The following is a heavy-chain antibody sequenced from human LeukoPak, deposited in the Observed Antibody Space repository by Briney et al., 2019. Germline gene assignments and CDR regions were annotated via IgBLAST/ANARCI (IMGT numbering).Heavy chain of an antibody. J-gene: IGHJ5*02. D-gene: IGHD2-2*01. CDR1: GYTFTGYY. CDR3: ARRSRYCSSTSCSINGFDP. V-gene: IGHV1-2*02. CDR2: INPNSGGT. Sequence: ASVKVSCKASGYTFTGYYMHWVRQAPGPGLEWMGWINPNSGGTNYAQKFQGRVTMTRDTSISTAYMELSRLRSDDTAVYYCARRSRYCSSTSCSINGFDPWGQGTLVTVSS.